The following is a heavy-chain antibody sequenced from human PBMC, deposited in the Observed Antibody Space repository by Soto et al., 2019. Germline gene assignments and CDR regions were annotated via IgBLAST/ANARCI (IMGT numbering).Heavy chain of an antibody. Sequence: ETLSLTCSVSGASISSYYWSWIRQTAGKGLEWIGRIYPSGNTNYNPSLKSRVTMSIDTSKNQLSLKLRSVTAADTAVYFCAGDEGYYYSGVDVWGQGTEVTVYS. J-gene: IGHJ6*02. CDR2: IYPSGNT. V-gene: IGHV4-4*07. CDR3: AGDEGYYYSGVDV. CDR1: GASISSYY.